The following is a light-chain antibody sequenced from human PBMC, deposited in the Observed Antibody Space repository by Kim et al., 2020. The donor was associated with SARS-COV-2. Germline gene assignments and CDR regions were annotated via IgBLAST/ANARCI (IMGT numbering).Light chain of an antibody. CDR2: SNN. V-gene: IGLV1-44*01. CDR3: ATWDGSLNGWV. Sequence: GQGVTISCSGSSSNIGSNTVNWYQQRPGTAPKFLIYSNNQRPSGVPDRFSGSKSGTSASLAISGLQSEDEADYYCATWDGSLNGWVFGGGTQLTVL. J-gene: IGLJ3*02. CDR1: SSNIGSNT.